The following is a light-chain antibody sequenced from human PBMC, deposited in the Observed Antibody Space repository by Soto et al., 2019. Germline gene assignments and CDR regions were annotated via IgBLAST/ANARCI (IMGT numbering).Light chain of an antibody. Sequence: EIVLTQSPGTLSLSPGERATLSCRASQSVSSSYLAWYQQKPGQAPRLLIYGASSRATGIPDRFSGSGSGTDFTLTISRLEPEDFAVYYCQQYGGSPPHTFGQGTKLEI. J-gene: IGKJ2*01. CDR2: GAS. CDR3: QQYGGSPPHT. V-gene: IGKV3-20*01. CDR1: QSVSSSY.